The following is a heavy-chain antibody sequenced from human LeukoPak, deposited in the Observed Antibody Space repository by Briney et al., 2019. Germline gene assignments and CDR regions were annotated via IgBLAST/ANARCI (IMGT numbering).Heavy chain of an antibody. CDR1: AGSFSGYY. V-gene: IGHV4-34*01. Sequence: TSETLSLTCAVYAGSFSGYYWSWIRQPPGKGLEWIGEINHSGSTNYNPSLKSRVTISVDTSKNQFSLKLSSVTAADTAVYYCARGAGNSSSWYRYYYYYYMDVWGKGTTVTVSS. D-gene: IGHD6-13*01. J-gene: IGHJ6*03. CDR2: INHSGST. CDR3: ARGAGNSSSWYRYYYYYYMDV.